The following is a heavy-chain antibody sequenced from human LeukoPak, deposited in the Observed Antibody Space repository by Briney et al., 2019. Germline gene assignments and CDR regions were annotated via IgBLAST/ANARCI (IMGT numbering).Heavy chain of an antibody. V-gene: IGHV3-33*01. CDR2: IWYDGSNK. D-gene: IGHD3-3*01. CDR3: ARNQYDFWSGYYYYYYYMDV. J-gene: IGHJ6*03. CDR1: GFTFSSYG. Sequence: GGSLRLSCAASGFTFSSYGMHWVRQAPGKGLEWVAVIWYDGSNKYYADSVKGRFTISRDNSKNTLYLQMYSLRAEDTAVYYCARNQYDFWSGYYYYYYYMDVWGKGTTVTVSS.